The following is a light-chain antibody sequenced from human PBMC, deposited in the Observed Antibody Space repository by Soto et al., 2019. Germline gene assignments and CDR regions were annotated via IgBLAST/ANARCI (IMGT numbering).Light chain of an antibody. CDR1: QSVSSN. Sequence: EIVMTQSPATLSVTPGERATLSCRASQSVSSNLAWYQQEPGQAPRLLMFNASTRATGIPARFSGSGSGTEFTLTITSLQSEDFAVYYCQQFNYWPPLTFGGGTKVEIK. J-gene: IGKJ4*01. V-gene: IGKV3-15*01. CDR2: NAS. CDR3: QQFNYWPPLT.